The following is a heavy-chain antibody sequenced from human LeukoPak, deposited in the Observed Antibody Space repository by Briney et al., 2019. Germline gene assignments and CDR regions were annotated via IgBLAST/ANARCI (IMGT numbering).Heavy chain of an antibody. J-gene: IGHJ4*02. Sequence: GGSLRLSCAASELTLSSNYMSWIRQAPGRGLEWVSFIYSGGSTYYADSVRGRFIISRDNSKNTLYLQMNSLRAEDTAVYYCAKHCSSTSCYIDYWGQGTLVTVSS. CDR2: IYSGGST. V-gene: IGHV3-53*01. CDR3: AKHCSSTSCYIDY. D-gene: IGHD2-2*02. CDR1: ELTLSSNY.